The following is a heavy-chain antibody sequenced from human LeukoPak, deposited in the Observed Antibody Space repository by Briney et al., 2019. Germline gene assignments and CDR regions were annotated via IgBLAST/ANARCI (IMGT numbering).Heavy chain of an antibody. CDR3: ARYDFRNYVAYYDH. CDR1: GFTFDDYG. D-gene: IGHD4-11*01. CDR2: INWNGGSA. V-gene: IGHV3-20*04. J-gene: IGHJ4*02. Sequence: GGSLRLSCAASGFTFDDYGMSWVRQAPGKGLEWVSGINWNGGSADYADSVKGRFTISRDNAKNSLYLQMNSLRAEDTALYYCARYDFRNYVAYYDHWGQGTLVTVSS.